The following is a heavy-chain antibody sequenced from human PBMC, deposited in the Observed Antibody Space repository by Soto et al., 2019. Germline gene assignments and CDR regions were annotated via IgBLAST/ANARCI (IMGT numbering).Heavy chain of an antibody. CDR1: GGTFSSYA. V-gene: IGHV1-69*06. Sequence: SVKVYCKASGGTFSSYAISWVRQAPGQGLEWMGGIIPIFGTANYAQKFQGRVTITADKSTSTAYMELSSLRSEDTAVYYCARAAPLRYFDWSRMDVWGQGTTVTVSS. J-gene: IGHJ6*02. CDR2: IIPIFGTA. CDR3: ARAAPLRYFDWSRMDV. D-gene: IGHD3-9*01.